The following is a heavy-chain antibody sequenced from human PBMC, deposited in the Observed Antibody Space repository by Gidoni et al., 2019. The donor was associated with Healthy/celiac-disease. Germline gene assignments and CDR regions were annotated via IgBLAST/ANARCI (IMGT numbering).Heavy chain of an antibody. D-gene: IGHD3-3*01. CDR1: GFTFSSYA. CDR3: AKDPYYDFWSGYPEFDY. J-gene: IGHJ4*02. CDR2: ISGSGGST. Sequence: EVQLLESGGGLVQPGGSLRLSCAASGFTFSSYAMSWVRQAPGKGLEWVSAISGSGGSTYYADSVKGRFTISRDNSKNTLYLQMNSLRAEDTAVYYCAKDPYYDFWSGYPEFDYWGQGTLVTVSS. V-gene: IGHV3-23*01.